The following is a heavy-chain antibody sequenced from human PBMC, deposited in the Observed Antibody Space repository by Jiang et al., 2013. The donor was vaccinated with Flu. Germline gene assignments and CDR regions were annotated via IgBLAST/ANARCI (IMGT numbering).Heavy chain of an antibody. Sequence: PGLVKPSETLSLTCAVSGASISSSNWWSWVRQPPGKGLEWIGEIFHSGRTNYNPSLKSRVTISVDKSKNQFSLRLNSVTAADTAVYYCAKRLYGSGGTDYWGQGTLVTVSS. D-gene: IGHD3-10*01. J-gene: IGHJ4*02. CDR2: IFHSGRT. V-gene: IGHV4-4*02. CDR3: AKRLYGSGGTDY. CDR1: GASISSSNW.